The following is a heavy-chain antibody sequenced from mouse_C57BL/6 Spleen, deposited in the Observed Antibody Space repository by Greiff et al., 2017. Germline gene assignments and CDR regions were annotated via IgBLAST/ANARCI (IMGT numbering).Heavy chain of an antibody. D-gene: IGHD1-1*01. CDR3: ARRGGSSDGVFDY. CDR2: IDPNSGGT. V-gene: IGHV1-72*01. Sequence: QVQLQQPGAELVKPGASVKLSCKASGYTFTSYWMHWVKQRPGRGLEWIGRIDPNSGGTKYNEKFKSKATLTVDKPSSTAYMQLSSLTSEDSAVYECARRGGSSDGVFDYWGQGTTLTVSS. CDR1: GYTFTSYW. J-gene: IGHJ2*01.